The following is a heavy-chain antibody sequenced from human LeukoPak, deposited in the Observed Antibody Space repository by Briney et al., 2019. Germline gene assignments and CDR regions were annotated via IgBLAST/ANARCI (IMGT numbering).Heavy chain of an antibody. CDR2: INPSGGST. CDR1: GYTFTTYY. V-gene: IGHV1-46*01. Sequence: ASVKVSCKASGYTFTTYYIHWVRQAPGQGLEWMGIINPSGGSTSYAQKFQGRVTMTRDTSTSTAYMELRSLRSDDTAVYYCARDWSSSSGFDYWGQGTLVTVSS. D-gene: IGHD6-6*01. CDR3: ARDWSSSSGFDY. J-gene: IGHJ4*02.